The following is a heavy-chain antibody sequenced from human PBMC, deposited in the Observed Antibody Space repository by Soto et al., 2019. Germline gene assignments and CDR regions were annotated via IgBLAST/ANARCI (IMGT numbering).Heavy chain of an antibody. CDR2: ISETSIAI. Sequence: GGSLRLSCAASWFTFKTYSMNWVRQAPGKGLEWVSYISETSIAIYYRDSVKGRFTISRDNAKNTLYLQLHTLRAEDTAVYYCAKDLGPLRLLNYYFYGLDVWGQGTTVTVSS. CDR1: WFTFKTYS. J-gene: IGHJ6*02. V-gene: IGHV3-48*04. CDR3: AKDLGPLRLLNYYFYGLDV. D-gene: IGHD2-15*01.